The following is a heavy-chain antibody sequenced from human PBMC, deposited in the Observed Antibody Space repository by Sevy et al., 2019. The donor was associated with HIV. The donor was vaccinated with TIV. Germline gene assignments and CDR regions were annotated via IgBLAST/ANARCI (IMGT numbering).Heavy chain of an antibody. CDR3: ARVSVDTNFYGMDV. D-gene: IGHD5-18*01. V-gene: IGHV3-48*03. J-gene: IGHJ6*02. CDR1: GFVFSSNE. Sequence: GGSLRLSCAASGFVFSSNEMNWVRQAPGKGLEWVSYIGSSGSPIYYADSVKGRFTISRGNAKNSLYLQMNSLRAEDTAVYYCARVSVDTNFYGMDVWGQGTTVTVSS. CDR2: IGSSGSPI.